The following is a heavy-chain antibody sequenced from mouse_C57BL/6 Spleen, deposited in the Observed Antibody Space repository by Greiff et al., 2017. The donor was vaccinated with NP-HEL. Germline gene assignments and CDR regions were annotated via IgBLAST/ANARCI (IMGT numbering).Heavy chain of an antibody. CDR1: GFSLTSYA. J-gene: IGHJ4*01. Sequence: VKLVESGPGLVAPSQSLSITCTVSGFSLTSYAISWVRQPPGKGLEWLGVIWTGGGTNYNSALKSRLSISKDNSKSQVFLKMNSLQTDDTARYYCATNSPYYYGSSYSYAMDYWGQGTSVTVSS. V-gene: IGHV2-9-1*01. CDR3: ATNSPYYYGSSYSYAMDY. CDR2: IWTGGGT. D-gene: IGHD1-1*01.